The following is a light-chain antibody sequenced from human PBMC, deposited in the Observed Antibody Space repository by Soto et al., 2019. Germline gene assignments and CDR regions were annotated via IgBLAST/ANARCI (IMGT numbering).Light chain of an antibody. CDR1: QSVSSSY. V-gene: IGKV3-20*01. J-gene: IGKJ4*01. Sequence: EIVLTQSPGTLSLSPGERATLSCRASQSVSSSYLAWYQQKDGQAPRLLIYGASSRATGIPDRFSGSGSGTDFTLTISRLEPEDFAVYYCQQYGTSPLLSFGGGTKVEIK. CDR2: GAS. CDR3: QQYGTSPLLS.